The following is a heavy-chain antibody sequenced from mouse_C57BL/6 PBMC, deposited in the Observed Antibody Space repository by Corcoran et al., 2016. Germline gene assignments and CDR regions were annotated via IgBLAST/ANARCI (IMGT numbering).Heavy chain of an antibody. Sequence: EFQLQQSGPELVKPGASVKISCKASDYSFTDYNMNWVKQSNGKILEWIGVINPNYGTTSYNQKFKGKATLTVDQSSSTAYMQLNSLKSEDSAVYYCARPSYYGNWGYFDVWGTGTTVTVSS. D-gene: IGHD2-1*01. J-gene: IGHJ1*03. V-gene: IGHV1-39*01. CDR3: ARPSYYGNWGYFDV. CDR2: INPNYGTT. CDR1: DYSFTDYN.